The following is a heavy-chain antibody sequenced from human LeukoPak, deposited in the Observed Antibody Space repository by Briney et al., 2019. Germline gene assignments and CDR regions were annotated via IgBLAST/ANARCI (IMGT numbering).Heavy chain of an antibody. V-gene: IGHV4-59*01. CDR1: GGSISSYY. Sequence: SETLSLTCTVSGGSISSYYWSWIRQPPGKGLEWIGYIYYSGSTNYNPSPKSRVTISVDTSKNQFSLKLSSVTAADAAVYYCARDFWNEGENWFDPWGQGTLVTVSS. CDR2: IYYSGST. J-gene: IGHJ5*02. D-gene: IGHD1-1*01. CDR3: ARDFWNEGENWFDP.